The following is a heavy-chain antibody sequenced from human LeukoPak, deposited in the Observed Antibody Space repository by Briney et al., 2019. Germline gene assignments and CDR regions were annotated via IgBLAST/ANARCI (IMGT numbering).Heavy chain of an antibody. CDR3: AKDSGTLSYYDY. Sequence: GGSLRLSCAASGFTFDDYAMRWVRQGPGKGLEWVSGISWNSGSIGYADSVKGRFTISRDNAKTSLYLQMNSLSAEDTALYYCAKDSGTLSYYDYWGQGTLVTVSS. CDR1: GFTFDDYA. J-gene: IGHJ4*02. CDR2: ISWNSGSI. D-gene: IGHD1-26*01. V-gene: IGHV3-9*01.